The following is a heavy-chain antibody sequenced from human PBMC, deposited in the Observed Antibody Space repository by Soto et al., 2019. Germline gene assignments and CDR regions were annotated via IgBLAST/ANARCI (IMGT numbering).Heavy chain of an antibody. Sequence: GGSLRLSCAASGFTFSSYAMSWVRQAPGKGLEWVSAISGSGGSTYYADSVKGRFTISRDNSKNTLYLQMNSLRAEDTAVYYCATQDIVVVPAAPRKYYYGMDVWGQGTTVTVSS. D-gene: IGHD2-2*01. CDR1: GFTFSSYA. CDR2: ISGSGGST. V-gene: IGHV3-23*01. CDR3: ATQDIVVVPAAPRKYYYGMDV. J-gene: IGHJ6*02.